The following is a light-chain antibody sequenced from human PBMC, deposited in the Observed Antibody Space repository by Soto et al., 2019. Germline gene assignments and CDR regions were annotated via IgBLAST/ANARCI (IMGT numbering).Light chain of an antibody. CDR2: LNSDGSH. Sequence: QSVLTQSPSASASLGASVKLTCTLSCGHSTYAIAWHQQQPEKGPRFLMSLNSDGSHSKGDGIPDRFSGSSSGAERYLTISSLQSDDEADYFCQTWDTGTVIFGGGTKLTVL. CDR1: CGHSTYA. V-gene: IGLV4-69*01. J-gene: IGLJ2*01. CDR3: QTWDTGTVI.